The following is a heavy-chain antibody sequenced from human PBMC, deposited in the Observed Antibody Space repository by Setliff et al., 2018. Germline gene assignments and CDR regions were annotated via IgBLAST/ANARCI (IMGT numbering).Heavy chain of an antibody. CDR2: ISSGSNSI. D-gene: IGHD2-21*02. CDR1: GFTFSIYS. J-gene: IGHJ6*03. CDR3: AKSGGDHCCPLYHHYYMDV. V-gene: IGHV3-48*01. Sequence: GGSLRLSCAASGFTFSIYSMNWVRQAPGKGLEWIAYISSGSNSIYHADSVMGRFTISRDNARNSLYLQMNGPRPEDTAVYYCAKSGGDHCCPLYHHYYMDVWGTGTTVTVSS.